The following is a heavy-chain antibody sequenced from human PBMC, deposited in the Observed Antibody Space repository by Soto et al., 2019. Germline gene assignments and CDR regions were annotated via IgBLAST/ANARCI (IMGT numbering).Heavy chain of an antibody. CDR2: VIPVFGTS. D-gene: IGHD2-21*02. J-gene: IGHJ6*02. CDR1: GDIFTRYS. V-gene: IGHV1-69*06. CDR3: AGAPAGDYYYYYKFDI. Sequence: VRLVQSGAEVKKPGSSVRVSCRAPGDIFTRYSFSWVRQAPGQGLEWMGGVIPVFGTSNYGRKFQGSVTITADKSANTAFLDMSGLRYDDTAVYYCAGAPAGDYYYYYKFDIWGQGTAVTVSS.